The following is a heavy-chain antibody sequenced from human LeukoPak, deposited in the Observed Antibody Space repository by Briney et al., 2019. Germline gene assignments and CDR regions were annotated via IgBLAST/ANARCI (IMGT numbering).Heavy chain of an antibody. Sequence: SETLSLTCTVSGGSIGSDYWTWIRQPPGKGLEYIGYIYYTGGTNYNPSLKSRVTISVDTSRNQFSLKLSSVTAADTAVYFCAKYGNSGWVIDNWGQGTLVTVSS. CDR2: IYYTGGT. CDR3: AKYGNSGWVIDN. CDR1: GGSIGSDY. D-gene: IGHD6-19*01. V-gene: IGHV4-59*08. J-gene: IGHJ4*02.